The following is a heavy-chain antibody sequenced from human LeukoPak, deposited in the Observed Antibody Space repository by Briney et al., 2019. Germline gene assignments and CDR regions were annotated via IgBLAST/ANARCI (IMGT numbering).Heavy chain of an antibody. CDR1: GGSISSFY. J-gene: IGHJ6*03. D-gene: IGHD3-10*01. V-gene: IGHV4-59*01. CDR2: IYYSGST. Sequence: PSETLSLTCTVSGGSISSFYWSWIRQPPGKGLEWIGYIYYSGSTKYNPSLKSRVTISVDTSKNQLSLKLRSVTATDTAAYYCARDVPRGTGYMDVWGKGTTVTVSS. CDR3: ARDVPRGTGYMDV.